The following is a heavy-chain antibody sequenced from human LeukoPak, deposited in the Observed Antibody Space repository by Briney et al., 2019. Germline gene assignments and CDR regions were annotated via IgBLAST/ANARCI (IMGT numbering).Heavy chain of an antibody. Sequence: PGRSLRLSCAATGFTFKDYGMHWVRQPPGKGLEWVSSINWNGGGTDYADSVKGRFTISRDNAKNSLHLQMNTLRAEDTAVYYCARERDGRFFDYWGQGTLVTVSS. CDR1: GFTFKDYG. CDR3: ARERDGRFFDY. J-gene: IGHJ4*02. V-gene: IGHV3-20*04. CDR2: INWNGGGT. D-gene: IGHD5-24*01.